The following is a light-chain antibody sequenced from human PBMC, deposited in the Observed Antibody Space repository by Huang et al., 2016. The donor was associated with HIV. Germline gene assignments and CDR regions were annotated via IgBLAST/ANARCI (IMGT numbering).Light chain of an antibody. J-gene: IGKJ5*01. Sequence: EIVVTQSPATLSVSPGERATLSCRASQSVSSNLAGYQQKPGQAPRLLIYDASTRASGFPARFSGSGYGTEFTLTISSLQSEDFALYYCQQYNNWPPSITFGQGTRLEIK. V-gene: IGKV3-15*01. CDR3: QQYNNWPPSIT. CDR1: QSVSSN. CDR2: DAS.